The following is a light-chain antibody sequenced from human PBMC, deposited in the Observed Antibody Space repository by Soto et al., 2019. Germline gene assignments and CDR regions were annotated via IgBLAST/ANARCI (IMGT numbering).Light chain of an antibody. CDR2: GAS. CDR3: QQYDDWPPIT. V-gene: IGKV3D-15*01. Sequence: ETVMTQSPATLSVSPGERATLSCRASQSVSTKLAWYQQKPGQAPRLLIYGASTRATGIPARFSGSGSGTEFTLTFSCLQSEDFAVYYCQQYDDWPPITFGQGTRLEIK. J-gene: IGKJ5*01. CDR1: QSVSTK.